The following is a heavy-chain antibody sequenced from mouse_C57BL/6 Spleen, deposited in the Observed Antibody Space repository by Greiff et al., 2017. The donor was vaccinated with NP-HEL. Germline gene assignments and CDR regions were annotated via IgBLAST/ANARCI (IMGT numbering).Heavy chain of an antibody. D-gene: IGHD2-2*01. CDR2: IYPGDGDT. V-gene: IGHV1-80*01. CDR1: GYAFSSYW. J-gene: IGHJ4*01. CDR3: ARGGMVTGAMDY. Sequence: QVQLQQSGAELVKPGASVKISCKASGYAFSSYWMNWVKQRPGKGLEWIGQIYPGDGDTNYNGKFKGKATLTADKSSSTAYMQLSSLTSEDSAVYFCARGGMVTGAMDYWGQGTSVTVSS.